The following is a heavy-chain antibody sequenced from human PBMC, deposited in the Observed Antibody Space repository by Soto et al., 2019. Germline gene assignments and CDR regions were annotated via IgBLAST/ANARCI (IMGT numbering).Heavy chain of an antibody. CDR2: ISRDVNTT. Sequence: XGSLRPWFTDPGFTFTSPAMHWVREAPGKGLAGVAFISRDVNTTYYADSMKGRFLSSRDNSKNILDLQMNSRRTEDTAMFYCACPRYYYDSTTYSDGHPTDFWGLGTLVTVSS. V-gene: IGHV3-30-3*01. CDR3: ACPRYYYDSTTYSDGHPTDF. D-gene: IGHD3-22*01. J-gene: IGHJ4*02. CDR1: GFTFTSPA.